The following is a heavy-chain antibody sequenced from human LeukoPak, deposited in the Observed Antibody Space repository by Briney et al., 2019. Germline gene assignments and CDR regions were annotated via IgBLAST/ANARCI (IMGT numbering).Heavy chain of an antibody. V-gene: IGHV4-39*07. Sequence: SETLSLTCTVSGGSISSGDFYWSWIRQPPGKGLEWIGSIFYSGNTNYNPSLKSRVTISVDTSKNQFSLKLSSVTAADTAVYYCARDKSGYDFEGAFDYWGQGTLVTVSS. CDR2: IFYSGNT. J-gene: IGHJ4*02. CDR3: ARDKSGYDFEGAFDY. D-gene: IGHD5-12*01. CDR1: GGSISSGDFY.